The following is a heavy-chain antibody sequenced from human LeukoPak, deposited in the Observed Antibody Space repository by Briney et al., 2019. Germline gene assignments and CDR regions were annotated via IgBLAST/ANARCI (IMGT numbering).Heavy chain of an antibody. J-gene: IGHJ6*03. Sequence: PSETLSLTCTVSGGSISSSSYYWDWIRQPPGKGLEWIGEINHSGSTNYNPSLKSRVTISVDTSKNQFSLKLSSVTAADTAVYYCARGVVVVPAAPVRYYYYMDVWGKGTTVTVSS. CDR1: GGSISSSSYY. D-gene: IGHD2-2*01. V-gene: IGHV4-39*07. CDR2: INHSGST. CDR3: ARGVVVVPAAPVRYYYYMDV.